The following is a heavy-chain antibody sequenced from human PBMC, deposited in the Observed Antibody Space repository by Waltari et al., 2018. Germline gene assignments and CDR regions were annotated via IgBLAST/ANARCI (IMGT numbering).Heavy chain of an antibody. CDR2: MNPNSVNT. D-gene: IGHD3-10*01. J-gene: IGHJ4*02. CDR3: ARAFYGSGSYSTSYYFDY. Sequence: QVQLVQSGAEVKKPGASVKVSCKASGYTFTSYDINWVRQATGQGLEWMGMMNPNSVNTGYAQKFHGRSTITRNTSISTAYMGLSSLRSEDTAVYYCARAFYGSGSYSTSYYFDYWGQGTLVTVSS. V-gene: IGHV1-8*03. CDR1: GYTFTSYD.